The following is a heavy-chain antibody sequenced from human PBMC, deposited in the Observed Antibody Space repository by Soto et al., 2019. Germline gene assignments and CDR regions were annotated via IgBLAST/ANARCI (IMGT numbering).Heavy chain of an antibody. CDR2: ISGSGGST. CDR1: GFTFSSYA. CDR3: AKDGRPRTRFDP. V-gene: IGHV3-23*01. Sequence: SLRLSCAASGFTFSSYAMSWVRQAPGKGLEWVSAISGSGGSTYYADSVKGRFTISRDNSKNTLYLQMNSLRAEDTAVYYCAKDGRPRTRFDPWGQGTLVTVSS. D-gene: IGHD2-15*01. J-gene: IGHJ5*02.